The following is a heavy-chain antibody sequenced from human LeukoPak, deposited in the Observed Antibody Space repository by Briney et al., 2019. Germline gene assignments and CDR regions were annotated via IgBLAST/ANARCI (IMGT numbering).Heavy chain of an antibody. Sequence: PSETLSLTCAVYGGSFSGYYWSWIRQPPGKGLEWIGEINHSGSTNYNPSLKSRVTISVDTSKNQFSLKLSSVTAADTAVYYCARGRHDYGGTLNWFDPWGQGTLVTVSS. J-gene: IGHJ5*02. V-gene: IGHV4-34*01. CDR3: ARGRHDYGGTLNWFDP. CDR1: GGSFSGYY. D-gene: IGHD4-23*01. CDR2: INHSGST.